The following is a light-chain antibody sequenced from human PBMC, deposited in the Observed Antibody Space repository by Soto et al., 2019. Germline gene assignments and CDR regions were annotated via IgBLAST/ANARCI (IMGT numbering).Light chain of an antibody. CDR1: QSLLHSDAXSY. CDR2: LGS. J-gene: IGKJ2*01. V-gene: IGKV2-28*01. Sequence: DIVMTQSPLSLPVTPGEPASISCSSSQSLLHSDAXSYVEWYLQKPGQSPQLLIYLGSNRASGVPDRFSGSASGTDFTLKISRVEAEDAGVYYCMQPLQTPWTFGQGTKLEIK. CDR3: MQPLQTPWT.